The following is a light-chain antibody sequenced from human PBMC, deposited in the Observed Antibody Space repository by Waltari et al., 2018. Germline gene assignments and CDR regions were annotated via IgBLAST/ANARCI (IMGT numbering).Light chain of an antibody. V-gene: IGLV3-1*01. CDR2: QDS. CDR1: NLGDKS. Sequence: SYELTQPPSVSVSPGQTASITCSADNLGDKSASCYQKKPGRSPVLVIHQDSKRPSGIPERFFGSNSGNTATLTISGTQAMDEADYFCQAWDSTSAHWVFGGGTKLTVL. J-gene: IGLJ3*02. CDR3: QAWDSTSAHWV.